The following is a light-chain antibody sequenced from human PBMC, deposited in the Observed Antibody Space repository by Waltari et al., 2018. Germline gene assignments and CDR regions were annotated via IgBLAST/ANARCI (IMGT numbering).Light chain of an antibody. CDR2: SAS. Sequence: DIQMTQSPSSLSASVGDRVTITCRASQSISSYLNWYQQKPGKAPKLLIYSASSLQSGGPSRVSGRGSGADFTLTISSLEPEDFATYFCQQSYSKPPTFGGGTKVEI. J-gene: IGKJ4*01. CDR3: QQSYSKPPT. V-gene: IGKV1-39*01. CDR1: QSISSY.